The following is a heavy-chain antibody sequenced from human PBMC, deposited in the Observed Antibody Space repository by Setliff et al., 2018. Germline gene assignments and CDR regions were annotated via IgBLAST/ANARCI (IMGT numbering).Heavy chain of an antibody. J-gene: IGHJ6*03. D-gene: IGHD2-21*02. CDR1: RFTFSVYV. CDR3: AKCGGDHCCPLYQYRCMDV. CDR2: ITGSGGGT. V-gene: IGHV3-23*01. Sequence: GGSLRLSCTASRFTFSVYVMAWVRQAPGKGLEWVSSITGSGGGTYYADSVKGRFIVSRDNSKNSLYLEMDSLRAEDTGVYYCAKCGGDHCCPLYQYRCMDVWGKGTTVTVSS.